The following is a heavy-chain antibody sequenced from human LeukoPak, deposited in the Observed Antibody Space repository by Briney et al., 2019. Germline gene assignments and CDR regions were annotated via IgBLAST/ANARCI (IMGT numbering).Heavy chain of an antibody. J-gene: IGHJ4*02. D-gene: IGHD2-2*01. CDR3: ARDKCDTTNCPLGAYYFDY. CDR1: GYTLTSYH. V-gene: IGHV1-46*01. CDR2: INPSGGST. Sequence: ASVKVSCKASGYTLTSYHMNWVRQAPGQGLEWMGIINPSGGSTSYAQKFQGRVTMTRDTSTSTVYMELSSLRSEDTAVYYCARDKCDTTNCPLGAYYFDYWXQGTLVTASS.